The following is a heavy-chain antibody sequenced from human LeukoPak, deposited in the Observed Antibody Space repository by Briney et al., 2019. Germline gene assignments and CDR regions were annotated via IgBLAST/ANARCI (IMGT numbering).Heavy chain of an antibody. CDR2: IRSKANSYAT. CDR3: TRRYCSSTSCYDY. V-gene: IGHV3-73*01. CDR1: GFTFSGSA. J-gene: IGHJ4*02. D-gene: IGHD2-2*01. Sequence: GGSLRLSCAASGFTFSGSAMHWVRQASGKGLEWVGRIRSKANSYATAYAASVKGRFTISRGDSKNTAYLQMNSLKTEDTAVYYCTRRYCSSTSCYDYWGQGTLVTVSS.